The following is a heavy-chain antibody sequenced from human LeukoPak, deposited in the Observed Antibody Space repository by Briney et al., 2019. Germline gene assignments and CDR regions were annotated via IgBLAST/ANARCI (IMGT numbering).Heavy chain of an antibody. D-gene: IGHD2-15*01. Sequence: GESLKISCQGSGYSFTTYWIAWVRPIPGRGLEWMGIIYPGDSHIRYSPSFEGQVTISADKSIGTAYLQWSSLKASDTAMYYCARLAFSYCSGGACSRFDYWGHGTLVTVSS. CDR2: IYPGDSHI. V-gene: IGHV5-51*01. CDR1: GYSFTTYW. CDR3: ARLAFSYCSGGACSRFDY. J-gene: IGHJ4*01.